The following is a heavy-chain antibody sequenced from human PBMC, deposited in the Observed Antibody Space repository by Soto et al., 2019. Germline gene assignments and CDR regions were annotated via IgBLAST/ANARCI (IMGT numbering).Heavy chain of an antibody. CDR2: ISSNGGST. CDR1: GFTFSSYA. D-gene: IGHD3-22*01. Sequence: GGSLRLSCSASGFTFSSYAMHWVRQAPGKGLEYVSAISSNGGSTYYADSVKGRFTISRDNSKNTAYLQMSSLRPEHTAVYYCVKGEYYYDGSAFYPFGYWGHG. CDR3: VKGEYYYDGSAFYPFGY. V-gene: IGHV3-64D*06. J-gene: IGHJ4*01.